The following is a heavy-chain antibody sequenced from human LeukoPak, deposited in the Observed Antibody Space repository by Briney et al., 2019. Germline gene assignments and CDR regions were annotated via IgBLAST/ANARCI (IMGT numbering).Heavy chain of an antibody. CDR3: ARDRPSSGGDYYYYGMDV. CDR2: ISSSGSTI. D-gene: IGHD2-15*01. CDR1: GFTFSDYY. V-gene: IGHV3-11*04. J-gene: IGHJ6*02. Sequence: GGSLRLSCAASGFTFSDYYMSWVRQAPGKGLEWVSYISSSGSTIYYADSVKGRFTISRDNAKNSLYLQMNSLRAEDTAVYYCARDRPSSGGDYYYYGMDVWGQGTTVTVSS.